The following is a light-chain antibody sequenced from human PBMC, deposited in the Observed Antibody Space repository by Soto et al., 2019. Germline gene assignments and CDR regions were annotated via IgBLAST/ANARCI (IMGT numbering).Light chain of an antibody. CDR2: GAS. V-gene: IGKV3-20*01. CDR1: QSVSSY. CDR3: QQYGSSLWT. J-gene: IGKJ1*01. Sequence: IVLTQSPATLSLSQEERATLSCRASQSVSSYLAWYQQKPGQAPRLLIYGASSRATGIPDRFSGSGSGTDFTLTISRLEPEDFAVYYCQQYGSSLWTFGHGTKVDIK.